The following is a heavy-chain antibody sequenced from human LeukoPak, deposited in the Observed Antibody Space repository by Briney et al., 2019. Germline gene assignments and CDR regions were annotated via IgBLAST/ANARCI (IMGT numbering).Heavy chain of an antibody. CDR1: GYTLTGYY. CDR2: INPNSGGT. V-gene: IGHV1-2*02. J-gene: IGHJ4*02. D-gene: IGHD2-2*01. CDR3: ARKSAVRSTSEFDF. Sequence: ASVKVSCKASGYTLTGYYINWVRQAPGQGLEWMGWINPNSGGTNYPQKFQGRVTMTSDTPISTAYMELTSLRSDDSAVYYCARKSAVRSTSEFDFWGQGTLVTVSS.